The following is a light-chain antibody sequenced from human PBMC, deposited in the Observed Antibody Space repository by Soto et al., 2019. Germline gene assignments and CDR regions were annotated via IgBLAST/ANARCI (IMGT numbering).Light chain of an antibody. CDR3: SSYASTSTAV. Sequence: QSVLTRPASVSGSPGQSITISCTGTSSDVGAYNYVSWYQQHPGKAPKLMIYEVNSRPSGVSNRFSGSKSGITASLTISGLQAEDEADYYCSSYASTSTAVFGTGTKVTVL. CDR1: SSDVGAYNY. J-gene: IGLJ1*01. V-gene: IGLV2-14*01. CDR2: EVN.